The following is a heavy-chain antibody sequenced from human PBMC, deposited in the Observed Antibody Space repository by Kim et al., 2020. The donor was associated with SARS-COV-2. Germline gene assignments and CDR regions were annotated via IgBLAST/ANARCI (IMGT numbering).Heavy chain of an antibody. CDR3: ARESRGVVVTGPAY. V-gene: IGHV3-11*01. CDR1: GLTFSDYY. J-gene: IGHJ4*02. D-gene: IGHD2-2*01. Sequence: GGSLRLSCAASGLTFSDYYMSWIRQAPWKGLEFVSFISSTGTATYYADSVKGRFTISRDNTNNSLYLQMNSLRAEDTAVYYCARESRGVVVTGPAYWGQGTLVTVSS. CDR2: ISSTGTAT.